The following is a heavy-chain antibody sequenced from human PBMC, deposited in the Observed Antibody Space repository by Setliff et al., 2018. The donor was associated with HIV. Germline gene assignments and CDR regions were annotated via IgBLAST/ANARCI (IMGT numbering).Heavy chain of an antibody. D-gene: IGHD3-16*01. J-gene: IGHJ5*02. V-gene: IGHV1-18*01. CDR2: ISPYNGNT. CDR3: ARGVLITFGYQNWFDP. Sequence: AASVKVSCKASGYSFTSYGINWVRQAPGQGLEWMGWISPYNGNTDYAQNFQGRVTMTTDTSTSTVYMELRSLISDDTAVYYCARGVLITFGYQNWFDPWGQGTLVTVS. CDR1: GYSFTSYG.